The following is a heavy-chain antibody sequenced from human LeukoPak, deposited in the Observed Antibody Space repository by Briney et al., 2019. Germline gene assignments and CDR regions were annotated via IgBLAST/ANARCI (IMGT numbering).Heavy chain of an antibody. CDR1: GFSFRSYG. CDR2: ISSSSYI. V-gene: IGHV3-21*01. CDR3: ARGRGDSSSWYFDY. D-gene: IGHD6-13*01. J-gene: IGHJ4*02. Sequence: PGGSLRLSCAASGFSFRSYGIHWVRQAPGKGLEWVSSISSSSYIYYADSVKGRFTISRDNAKNSLYLQMNSLRVEDTAVYYCARGRGDSSSWYFDYWGQGTLVTVSS.